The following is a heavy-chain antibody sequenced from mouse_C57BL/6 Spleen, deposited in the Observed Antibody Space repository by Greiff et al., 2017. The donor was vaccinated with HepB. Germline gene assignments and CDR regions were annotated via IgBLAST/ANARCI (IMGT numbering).Heavy chain of an antibody. Sequence: VQLQQSGPELVKPGASVKISCKASGYTFTDYYMNWVKQSHGKSLEWIGDINPNNGGTSYNQKFKGKATLTVDKSSSTAYMELRSLTSEDSAVYYCARYDYYGSSYGFAYWGQGTLVTVSA. CDR3: ARYDYYGSSYGFAY. CDR1: GYTFTDYY. V-gene: IGHV1-26*01. CDR2: INPNNGGT. J-gene: IGHJ3*01. D-gene: IGHD1-1*01.